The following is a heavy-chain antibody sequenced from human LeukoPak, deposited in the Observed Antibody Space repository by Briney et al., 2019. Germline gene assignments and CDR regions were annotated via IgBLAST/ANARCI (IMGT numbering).Heavy chain of an antibody. Sequence: GGSLRLSCAASGFTFSSYAMHWVRQAPGKGLEWVSSISSSSSYIYYADSVKGRFTISRDNAKNSLYLQMNSLRAEDTAVYYCAREDTVTTPTYYYYYMDVWGKGTTVTVSS. CDR2: ISSSSSYI. V-gene: IGHV3-21*01. CDR3: AREDTVTTPTYYYYYMDV. CDR1: GFTFSSYA. J-gene: IGHJ6*03. D-gene: IGHD4-17*01.